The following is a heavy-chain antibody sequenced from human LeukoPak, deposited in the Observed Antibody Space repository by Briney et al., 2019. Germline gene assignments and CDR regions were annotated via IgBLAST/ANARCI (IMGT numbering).Heavy chain of an antibody. Sequence: ASVKVSCKASGYHLTGYHVHWVQQAPGQGLEWMGRISTDSGDADIVQKFQGRVTMTRDTSISTAYMELSRLTSDDSAVYYCAGLGSTVKGRIDPWGQGTSVTVSS. CDR3: AGLGSTVKGRIDP. V-gene: IGHV1-2*02. CDR1: GYHLTGYH. J-gene: IGHJ5*02. CDR2: ISTDSGDA. D-gene: IGHD5/OR15-5a*01.